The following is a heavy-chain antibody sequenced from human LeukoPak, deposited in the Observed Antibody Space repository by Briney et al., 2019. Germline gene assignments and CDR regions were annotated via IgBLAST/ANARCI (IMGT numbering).Heavy chain of an antibody. CDR1: GFTFSGNG. Sequence: GGSLRLTCAASGFTFSGNGMIWVRQAPGKGLEWVSYITSKNNGMYYADSVKGRFTISRDNAKNSLDLQMNSLRDEDTAVYYCARDSYGSPDYWGQGTLVTVSS. D-gene: IGHD2-15*01. CDR3: ARDSYGSPDY. J-gene: IGHJ4*02. V-gene: IGHV3-48*02. CDR2: ITSKNNGM.